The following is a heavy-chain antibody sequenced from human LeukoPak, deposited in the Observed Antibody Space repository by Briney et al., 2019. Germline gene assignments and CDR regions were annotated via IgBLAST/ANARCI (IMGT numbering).Heavy chain of an antibody. D-gene: IGHD2-8*02. CDR3: ARAKGSHWYYFAC. V-gene: IGHV3-30-3*01. J-gene: IGHJ4*01. CDR1: GFTFNKYE. CDR2: ISYDGSNK. Sequence: PGGSLRLSCGASGFTFNKYEMSWVRQAPGKGLEWVAVISYDGSNKYYADSVKGRFTISRDNSKNTLYLQMNSLRAEDTAVYYCARAKGSHWYYFACCSQGSLVTVSS.